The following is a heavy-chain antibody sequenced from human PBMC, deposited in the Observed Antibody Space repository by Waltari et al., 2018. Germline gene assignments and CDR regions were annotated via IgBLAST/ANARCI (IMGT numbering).Heavy chain of an antibody. V-gene: IGHV1-2*02. CDR3: ARHVSTGPEGGVGPYYFDY. D-gene: IGHD4-17*01. CDR1: GYTFTGYY. J-gene: IGHJ4*02. Sequence: QVQLVQSGAEVKKPGASVKVSCKASGYTFTGYYMHWVRQAPGQGLEWRGWINPNSGGTNDAQKFQGRVTMTRDTSKNQFSLKLSSVTAADTAVYYCARHVSTGPEGGVGPYYFDYWGQGTLVTVSS. CDR2: INPNSGGT.